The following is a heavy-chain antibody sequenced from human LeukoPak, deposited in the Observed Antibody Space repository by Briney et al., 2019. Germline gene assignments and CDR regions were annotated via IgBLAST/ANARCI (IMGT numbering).Heavy chain of an antibody. CDR2: IYHSGST. J-gene: IGHJ4*02. CDR1: GASVSNSGYY. V-gene: IGHV4-61*08. D-gene: IGHD6-13*01. CDR3: GRETIAATGTSVFFDY. Sequence: SETQSLTCTVSGASVSNSGYYWSWIRQPPGKGLEWIGYIYHSGSTNYNPSLKSRVTISVDTSKNQFSLKLTSMTAADTAVYYCGRETIAATGTSVFFDYWGQGTLVTVSS.